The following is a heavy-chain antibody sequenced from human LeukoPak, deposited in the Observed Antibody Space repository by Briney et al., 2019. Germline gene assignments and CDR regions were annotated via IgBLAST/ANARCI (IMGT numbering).Heavy chain of an antibody. CDR1: GFTFSSYE. CDR3: ARAGTYYDFWSGYSLDY. D-gene: IGHD3-3*01. CDR2: ISSSGSTI. Sequence: PGGSLRLSCAASGFTFSSYEMNWVRQAPGKGLEWVSYISSSGSTIYYADSVKGRFTISRDNAKNSLYLQMNSLRAEDTAVYYCARAGTYYDFWSGYSLDYWGQGTLVTVSS. J-gene: IGHJ4*02. V-gene: IGHV3-48*03.